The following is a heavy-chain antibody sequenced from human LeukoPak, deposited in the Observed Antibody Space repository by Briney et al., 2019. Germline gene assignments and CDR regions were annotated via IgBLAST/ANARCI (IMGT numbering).Heavy chain of an antibody. CDR3: ARTRVWKYQLLPEYFQH. D-gene: IGHD2-2*01. CDR2: IIPIFGTA. J-gene: IGHJ1*01. CDR1: GGTFSSYA. Sequence: SVKVSCKASGGTFSSYAISWVRQAPGQGLEWMGGIIPIFGTANYAQKFQGRVTITADESTSTAYMELSSLRSEDTAVYYCARTRVWKYQLLPEYFQHWGQGTLVTVSS. V-gene: IGHV1-69*13.